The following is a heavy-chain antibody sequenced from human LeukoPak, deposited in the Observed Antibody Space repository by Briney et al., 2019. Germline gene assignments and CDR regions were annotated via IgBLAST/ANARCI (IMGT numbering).Heavy chain of an antibody. Sequence: ASVKVSCKASGYTFTSYGISWVRQAPGQGLEWMGWISAYNGNTNYAQKLQGRVTMTTDTSTSTAYMELRSLRSDDTAVYYCARDMKYCGGDCYTNWFDPWGQGTLVTVSS. V-gene: IGHV1-18*01. CDR2: ISAYNGNT. CDR3: ARDMKYCGGDCYTNWFDP. J-gene: IGHJ5*02. CDR1: GYTFTSYG. D-gene: IGHD2-21*02.